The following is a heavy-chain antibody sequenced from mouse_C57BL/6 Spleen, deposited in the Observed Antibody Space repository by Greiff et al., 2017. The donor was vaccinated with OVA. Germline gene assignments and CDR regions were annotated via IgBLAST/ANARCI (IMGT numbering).Heavy chain of an antibody. CDR1: GYTFTSYW. CDR3: ARSPYYYGSSYFDY. V-gene: IGHV1-64*01. Sequence: QVQLKQPGAELVKPGASVKLSCKASGYTFTSYWMHWVKQRPGQGLEWIGMIHPNSGSTNYNEKFKSKATLTVDKSSSTAYMQLSSLTSEDSAVYYCARSPYYYGSSYFDYWGQGTTLTVSS. CDR2: IHPNSGST. J-gene: IGHJ2*01. D-gene: IGHD1-1*01.